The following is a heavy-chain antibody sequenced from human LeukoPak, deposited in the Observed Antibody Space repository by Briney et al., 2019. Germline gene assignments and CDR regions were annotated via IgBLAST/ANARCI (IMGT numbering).Heavy chain of an antibody. J-gene: IGHJ4*02. CDR1: GFTFRNAS. V-gene: IGHV3-23*01. Sequence: PGGSLRLSCAASGFTFRNASMSWVRQAPGKGLEWVSLISYSGGNTYYADAVKGRFTISRDNSKNTLYLQMNSLRAEDTAVYHCAKSVGSGLVTSDYWGQGTLVTVSS. CDR2: ISYSGGNT. CDR3: AKSVGSGLVTSDY. D-gene: IGHD6-19*01.